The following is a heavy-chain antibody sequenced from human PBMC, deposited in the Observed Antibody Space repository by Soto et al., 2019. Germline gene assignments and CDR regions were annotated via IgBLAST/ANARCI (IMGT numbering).Heavy chain of an antibody. D-gene: IGHD1-26*01. CDR3: AKGGGSDRDFDY. CDR1: GFTFGNYG. V-gene: IGHV3-30*18. Sequence: PGGSLRLSCTGSGFTFGNYGMHWVRQAPGKGLEWVASTSYDGNNKYYADSLKGRFTISRDNSKKMVYLQMTSLGPEDTAVYYCAKGGGSDRDFDYWGQGALVTVSS. J-gene: IGHJ4*02. CDR2: TSYDGNNK.